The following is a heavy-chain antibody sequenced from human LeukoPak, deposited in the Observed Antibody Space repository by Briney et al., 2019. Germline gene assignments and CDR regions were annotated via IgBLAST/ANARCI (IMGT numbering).Heavy chain of an antibody. V-gene: IGHV4-61*02. Sequence: SQTLSLTCTVSGDSIRSPTYYWSWIRQPAGKGLEWIGRIHSSGTTNYSPSLKSRITMSLDTSKNQFSLKLSSVTAADTAVYYCAAAAGIAWGQGTLVTVSS. CDR1: GDSIRSPTYY. D-gene: IGHD6-13*01. CDR2: IHSSGTT. CDR3: AAAAGIA. J-gene: IGHJ5*02.